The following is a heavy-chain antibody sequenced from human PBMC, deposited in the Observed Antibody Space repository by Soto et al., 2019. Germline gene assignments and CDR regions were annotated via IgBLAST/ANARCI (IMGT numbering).Heavy chain of an antibody. CDR2: IYYSGST. CDR1: GGSISSYY. D-gene: IGHD3-3*01. J-gene: IGHJ6*03. Sequence: NPSETLSLTCTVSGGSISSYYWSWIRQPPGKGLEWIGYIYYSGSTNYNPSLKSRVTISVDTSKNQFSLKLSSVTAADTAVYYCARHLAYYDFWSGPPGNYYYYMDVWGKGTTVTVSS. CDR3: ARHLAYYDFWSGPPGNYYYYMDV. V-gene: IGHV4-59*08.